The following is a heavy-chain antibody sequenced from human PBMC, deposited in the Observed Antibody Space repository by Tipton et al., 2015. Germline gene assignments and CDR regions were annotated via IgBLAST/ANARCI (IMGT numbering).Heavy chain of an antibody. J-gene: IGHJ6*02. V-gene: IGHV4-4*07. CDR3: ARVGVNYGLDV. CDR1: GGFVSSYY. Sequence: LRLSCSVSGGFVSSYYWGWIRQAAGKELEWIGRISTSVTTNFNPSLKSRVSMSLDTSKNEISLKLTSLIAADTAVYYRARVGVNYGLDVWGQGTTVTVS. CDR2: ISTSVTT.